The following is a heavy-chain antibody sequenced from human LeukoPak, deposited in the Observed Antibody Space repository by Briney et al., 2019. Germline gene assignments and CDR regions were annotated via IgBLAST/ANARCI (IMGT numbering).Heavy chain of an antibody. CDR3: VRGLDS. V-gene: IGHV3-7*04. CDR1: GFTFSSYW. J-gene: IGHJ5*01. Sequence: GGALRLSCAASGFTFSSYWMSWVRQAPGKGLEWVANIKQDGSESYYVDSVRGRFTISRDNAKKTLYLQMNSLRDEDTAVYYCVRGLDSWGLGTLVTVSS. CDR2: IKQDGSES.